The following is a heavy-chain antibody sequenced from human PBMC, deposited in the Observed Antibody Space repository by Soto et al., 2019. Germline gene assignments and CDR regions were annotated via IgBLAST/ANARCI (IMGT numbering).Heavy chain of an antibody. CDR1: GFTFRTYG. CDR2: ISNDESYK. V-gene: IGHV3-30*18. CDR3: AKANLREFDH. Sequence: VQLVESGGGVVQPGTSLRLSCAASGFTFRTYGMHWVRQAPGKGLEWVAVISNDESYKSYADSVKGRFTISRDNSKNTLYLQMSSLRAEDTAVYYCAKANLREFDHWGQGTLVTVSS. D-gene: IGHD4-17*01. J-gene: IGHJ4*02.